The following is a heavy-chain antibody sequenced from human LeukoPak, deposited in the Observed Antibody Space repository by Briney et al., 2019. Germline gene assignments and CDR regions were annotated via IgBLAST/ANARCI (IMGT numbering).Heavy chain of an antibody. Sequence: SETLSLTCAVSGYSISSGYYWGWIRQPPGKGLEWIGRIYHSGSTYYNPPLKSRVTISVDTSKNQFSLKLSSVTAADTAVYYCARHRTTVTPAYFDYWGQGTLVTVSS. J-gene: IGHJ4*02. D-gene: IGHD4-11*01. CDR3: ARHRTTVTPAYFDY. CDR2: IYHSGST. CDR1: GYSISSGYY. V-gene: IGHV4-38-2*01.